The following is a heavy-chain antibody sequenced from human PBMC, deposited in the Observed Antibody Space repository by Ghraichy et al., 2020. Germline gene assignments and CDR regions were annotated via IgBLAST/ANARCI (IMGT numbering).Heavy chain of an antibody. CDR1: GFTFSSYS. Sequence: GESLNISCAASGFTFSSYSMNWVRQAPGKGLEWVSSISSSSSYIYYADSVKGRFTISRDNAKNSLYLQMNSLRAEDTAVYYCARDPALHSAGIAADSGDYWGQGTLVTVSS. CDR3: ARDPALHSAGIAADSGDY. CDR2: ISSSSSYI. D-gene: IGHD6-13*01. J-gene: IGHJ4*02. V-gene: IGHV3-21*01.